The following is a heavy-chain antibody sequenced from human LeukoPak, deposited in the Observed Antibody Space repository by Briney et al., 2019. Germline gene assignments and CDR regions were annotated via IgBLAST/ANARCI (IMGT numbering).Heavy chain of an antibody. J-gene: IGHJ5*02. Sequence: SETLSLTCAVYGGSFSGYCWSWIRQPPGKGLEWIGEINHSGSTNYNPSLKSRVTISVDASKNLFALKLSSVTAADTAVYYCARDRYCSGGSCYLGWFDPWGQGTLVTVSS. V-gene: IGHV4-34*01. CDR2: INHSGST. CDR1: GGSFSGYC. D-gene: IGHD2-15*01. CDR3: ARDRYCSGGSCYLGWFDP.